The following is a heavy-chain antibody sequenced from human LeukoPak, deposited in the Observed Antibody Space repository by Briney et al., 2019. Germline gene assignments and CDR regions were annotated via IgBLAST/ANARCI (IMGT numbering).Heavy chain of an antibody. J-gene: IGHJ4*02. CDR1: GFTFSSYA. CDR2: IIGSGGST. CDR3: AKGDDYGGIRERD. V-gene: IGHV3-23*01. D-gene: IGHD4-23*01. Sequence: GGSLRLSCAASGFTFSSYAMSWVRQAPGKGLEWASGIIGSGGSTYYADSVKGRFTISRDNSKNTLFLQMNSLRAEDTAVYYCAKGDDYGGIRERDWGQGTLVTVSS.